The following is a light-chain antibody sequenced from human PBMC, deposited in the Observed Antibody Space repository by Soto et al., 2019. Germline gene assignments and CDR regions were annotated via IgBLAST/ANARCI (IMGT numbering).Light chain of an antibody. Sequence: DIQMTQSPSSLSASVGDRVTITCRASQGIRNDLGWYQQRPGKAPKRLIYAASTLQPGVPSRFSGGGSGTDFTLTISRLEPEDFAIYYCQQRNYWQVTFGQGTRLEIK. V-gene: IGKV1-17*01. CDR1: QGIRND. J-gene: IGKJ5*01. CDR3: QQRNYWQVT. CDR2: AAS.